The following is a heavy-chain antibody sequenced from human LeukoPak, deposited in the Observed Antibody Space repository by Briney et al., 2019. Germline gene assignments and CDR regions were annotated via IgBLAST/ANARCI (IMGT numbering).Heavy chain of an antibody. Sequence: GRSLRLSCGAFGFSFDDFAIHWVRQVPGKGLEWVSGISWNSGSIGYADSVKGRFTISRDNAKNSLYLQMNSLRAEDTAVYYCARSGRGSYWYFDLWGRGTLVTVSS. V-gene: IGHV3-9*01. D-gene: IGHD2-15*01. CDR1: GFSFDDFA. CDR2: ISWNSGSI. J-gene: IGHJ2*01. CDR3: ARSGRGSYWYFDL.